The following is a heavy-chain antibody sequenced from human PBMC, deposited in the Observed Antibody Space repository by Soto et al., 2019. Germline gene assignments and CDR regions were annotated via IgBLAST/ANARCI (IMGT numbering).Heavy chain of an antibody. Sequence: GASVKVSCKASGFTFKNYAIQWVRQAPGQRLEWMGWINVGNGNAKYSQKFQDRVTITWDTSASKAYLEVRRLRSDDTAVYFCARSNSMVRGVIIYFYGMDVWGQGTTVTVSS. V-gene: IGHV1-3*01. CDR2: INVGNGNA. D-gene: IGHD3-10*01. CDR3: ARSNSMVRGVIIYFYGMDV. J-gene: IGHJ6*02. CDR1: GFTFKNYA.